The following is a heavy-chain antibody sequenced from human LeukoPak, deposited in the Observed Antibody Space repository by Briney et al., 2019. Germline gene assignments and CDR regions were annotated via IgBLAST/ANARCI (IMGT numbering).Heavy chain of an antibody. Sequence: GGSLRLSCAGSGFTFETYAMTWVRQAPGKGLEWVSVIGPSGAVTHYAESMKGRFTISRDNSKNTLYLQMNSLRVEDTAIYFCAKYATGYAPNFDYWGQGTLVTVSS. CDR3: AKYATGYAPNFDY. J-gene: IGHJ4*02. D-gene: IGHD5-12*01. V-gene: IGHV3-23*01. CDR1: GFTFETYA. CDR2: IGPSGAVT.